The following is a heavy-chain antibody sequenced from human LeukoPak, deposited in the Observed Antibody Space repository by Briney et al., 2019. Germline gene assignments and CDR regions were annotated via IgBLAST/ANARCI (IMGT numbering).Heavy chain of an antibody. D-gene: IGHD6-13*01. CDR3: AHVAGWAAAGTYYFDY. J-gene: IGHJ4*02. CDR1: RFTFSSYA. V-gene: IGHV3-23*01. Sequence: GGSLRLSCEASRFTFSSYALTWVRQAPGKGLEWVSSISGSGANTYHANSVKGRFTISRDNSKNTLYLQMNSLRAEDTAVYYCAHVAGWAAAGTYYFDYWGQGTLVTVSS. CDR2: ISGSGANT.